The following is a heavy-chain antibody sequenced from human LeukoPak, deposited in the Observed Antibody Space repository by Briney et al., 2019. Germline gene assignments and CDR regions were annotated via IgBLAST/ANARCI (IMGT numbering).Heavy chain of an antibody. CDR1: GGSFSGYY. CDR2: IYYSGST. Sequence: SETLSLTCAVYGGSFSGYYWSWIRQHPGKGLEWIGYIYYSGSTYYNPSLKSRVTISVDTSKNQFSLKLSSVTAADTAVYYCARFYGSGSYNSWFDPWGQGTLVTVSS. D-gene: IGHD3-10*01. J-gene: IGHJ5*02. V-gene: IGHV4-31*11. CDR3: ARFYGSGSYNSWFDP.